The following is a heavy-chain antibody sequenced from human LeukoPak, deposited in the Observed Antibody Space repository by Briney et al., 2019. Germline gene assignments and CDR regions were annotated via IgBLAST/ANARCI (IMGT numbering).Heavy chain of an antibody. CDR3: AKDEGELLAYYYYMDV. CDR2: IRYDGSNK. Sequence: TGGSLRLSCAASGFTFSSYGMHWVRQAPGKGLEWVAFIRYDGSNKYYADSVKGRFTISRGNSKNTLYLQMNSLRAEDTAVYYCAKDEGELLAYYYYMDVWGKGTTVTISS. CDR1: GFTFSSYG. V-gene: IGHV3-30*02. J-gene: IGHJ6*03. D-gene: IGHD1-26*01.